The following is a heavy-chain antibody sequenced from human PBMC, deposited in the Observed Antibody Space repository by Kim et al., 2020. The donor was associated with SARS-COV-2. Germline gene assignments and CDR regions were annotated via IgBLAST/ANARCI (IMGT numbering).Heavy chain of an antibody. CDR2: TYYRSKCFY. CDR1: GDSVTRNSAG. CDR3: ARDGPDYYYMDV. J-gene: IGHJ6*03. Sequence: SQTLSLTCAISGDSVTRNSAGWNWIRQSPSRGLEWLGRTYYRSKCFYDYAVSVKSRVTINPDTARNQLSLQLNSVTPEDTAVYYCARDGPDYYYMDVWGKGTTVLVS. V-gene: IGHV6-1*01.